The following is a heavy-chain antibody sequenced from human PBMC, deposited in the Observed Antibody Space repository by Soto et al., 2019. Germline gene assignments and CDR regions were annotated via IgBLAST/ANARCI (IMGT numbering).Heavy chain of an antibody. J-gene: IGHJ4*02. CDR1: GFTCSSYW. CDR3: AREWIAAAG. CDR2: IKHDGSEK. Sequence: PGGSLRLYCAASGFTCSSYWMSWVRQAPGKGLEWVANIKHDGSEKYYVYSVKGRFTISRVNAKNSLYLQMNSLRAEDTAVYYCAREWIAAAGWGQGT. D-gene: IGHD6-13*01. V-gene: IGHV3-7*03.